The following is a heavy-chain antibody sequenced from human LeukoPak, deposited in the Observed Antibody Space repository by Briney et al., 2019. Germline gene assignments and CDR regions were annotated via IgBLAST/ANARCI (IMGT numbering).Heavy chain of an antibody. CDR3: ARGSCSGGSCYYYYYYGMDV. J-gene: IGHJ6*04. V-gene: IGHV4-34*01. CDR2: INHSGST. CDR1: GGSFSGYY. D-gene: IGHD2-15*01. Sequence: SETLSLTCAVYGGSFSGYYWSWIRQPPGKGLEWIGEINHSGSTNYNPSLKSRVTISVDTSKNQFSLKLSSVTAADTAVYYCARGSCSGGSCYYYYYYGMDVWGKGTTVTVSS.